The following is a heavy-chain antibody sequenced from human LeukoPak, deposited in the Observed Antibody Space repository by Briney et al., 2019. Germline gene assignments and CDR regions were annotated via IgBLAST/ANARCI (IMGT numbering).Heavy chain of an antibody. Sequence: GRSLRLSCAASGFTFSSYAMHWVRQAPGKGLEWVAVISYDGSNKYYADSVKGRFTISRDSSRNTLFLHMNTLRAEDTAIYYCAKDRTVGASYWYFDLWGRGTLVTVSS. J-gene: IGHJ2*01. CDR1: GFTFSSYA. CDR2: ISYDGSNK. V-gene: IGHV3-30-3*01. CDR3: AKDRTVGASYWYFDL. D-gene: IGHD1-26*01.